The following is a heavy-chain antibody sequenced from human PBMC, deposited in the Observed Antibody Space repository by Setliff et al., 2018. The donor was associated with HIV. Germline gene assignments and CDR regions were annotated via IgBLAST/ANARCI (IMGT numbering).Heavy chain of an antibody. J-gene: IGHJ6*03. D-gene: IGHD5-18*01. CDR1: GGSIRTGAYY. CDR2: IYYDGRT. Sequence: PSETLSLTCTVSGGSIRTGAYYWGWIRQPPGKGLEWIGSIYYDGRTFYKPSLKSRLTISVDTSKNQFSLSLNSVTAADTAVYYCARHAALIKRYYYYYLDVWGKGTTVTVSS. V-gene: IGHV4-39*07. CDR3: ARHAALIKRYYYYYLDV.